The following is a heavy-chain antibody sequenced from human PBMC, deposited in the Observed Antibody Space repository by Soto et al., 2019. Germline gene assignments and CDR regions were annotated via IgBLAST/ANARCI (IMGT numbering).Heavy chain of an antibody. J-gene: IGHJ6*02. CDR1: GVSLNTADTW. V-gene: IGHV4-30-4*01. D-gene: IGHD1-1*01. CDR2: YHSGGST. Sequence: QVQLQESGSGLVKPSQSLSLACTVSGVSLNTADTWWSWIRQSPGKGLEFIGYYHSGGSTYYDASFWSRVIISADTSNSQSSLKLSSVTVADTAVYFCVRSRQMESGNDYGLDVWGQGTTVTVSS. CDR3: VRSRQMESGNDYGLDV.